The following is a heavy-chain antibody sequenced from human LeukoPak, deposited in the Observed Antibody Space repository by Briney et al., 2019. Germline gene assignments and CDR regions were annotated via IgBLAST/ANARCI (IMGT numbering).Heavy chain of an antibody. CDR3: ARIAVARMGVDY. CDR1: GDSITRSDFH. J-gene: IGHJ4*02. Sequence: PSETLSLTCTVSGDSITRSDFHWSWLRQSPGKGLELIGYMYYSNSPYYNPSLKSRVTISVGTSKNQFSLKLSSVTAADTAVYYCARIAVARMGVDYWGQGTLVTVSS. V-gene: IGHV4-30-4*01. D-gene: IGHD6-19*01. CDR2: MYYSNSP.